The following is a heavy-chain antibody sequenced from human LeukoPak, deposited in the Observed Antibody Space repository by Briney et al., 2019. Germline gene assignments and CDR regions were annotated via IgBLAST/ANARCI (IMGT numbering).Heavy chain of an antibody. J-gene: IGHJ4*02. D-gene: IGHD3-22*01. CDR1: GGSISSYY. V-gene: IGHV4-59*12. CDR2: IYYSGST. Sequence: PSETLSLTCTVSGGSISSYYWSWIRQPPGKGLEWMGYIYYSGSTTYNPSLKSRVTISVDTAKNQFSLKLSSVTAADTAVYYCARDSPMDSSGYDYWGQGTLVTVSS. CDR3: ARDSPMDSSGYDY.